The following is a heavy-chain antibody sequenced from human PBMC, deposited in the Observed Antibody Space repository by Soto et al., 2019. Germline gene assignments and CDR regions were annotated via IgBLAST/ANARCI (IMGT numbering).Heavy chain of an antibody. D-gene: IGHD6-13*01. CDR2: TYYRSKWYN. J-gene: IGHJ5*02. CDR1: GDSVSSNSAA. CDR3: AREGDSSNPTENWFDP. V-gene: IGHV6-1*01. Sequence: SQTLSLTCAISGDSVSSNSAAWNWIRQSPSRGLEWLGRTYYRSKWYNDYAVSVKSRITINPDTPKNQVSLQLNSVTPEDTAVYYCAREGDSSNPTENWFDPWGQGTLVTVSS.